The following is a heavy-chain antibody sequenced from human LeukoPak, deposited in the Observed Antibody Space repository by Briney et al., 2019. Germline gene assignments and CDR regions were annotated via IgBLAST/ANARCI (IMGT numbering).Heavy chain of an antibody. V-gene: IGHV3-48*01. CDR3: ARWYSSSWAHFDY. D-gene: IGHD6-13*01. CDR1: GFTFSTYS. J-gene: IGHJ4*02. Sequence: GGSLRLSCAASGFTFSTYSMNWVRQAPGKGLEWVSYISSSSSTISYADSVKGRFTISRDNAKNSLFLQMNSLRAEDTAVYYCARWYSSSWAHFDYWGQGTLVTVSS. CDR2: ISSSSSTI.